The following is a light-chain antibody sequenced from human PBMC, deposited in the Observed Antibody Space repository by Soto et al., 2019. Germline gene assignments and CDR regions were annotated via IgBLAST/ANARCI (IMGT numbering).Light chain of an antibody. Sequence: EIVLTQSPGTLSLSPGERATLSCRASQSVSSSYLAWYQQKPGQAPRLLIYGASSRATGIPDRFSASGSGTDFTLTISRLEPEDFAVYYCQQYGSSPTTVGQGTKVEIK. J-gene: IGKJ1*01. V-gene: IGKV3-20*01. CDR2: GAS. CDR3: QQYGSSPTT. CDR1: QSVSSSY.